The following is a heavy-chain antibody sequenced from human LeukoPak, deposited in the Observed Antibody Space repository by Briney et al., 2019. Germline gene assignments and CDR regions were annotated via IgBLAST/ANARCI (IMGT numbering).Heavy chain of an antibody. CDR1: GFTFSDRY. J-gene: IGHJ4*02. D-gene: IGHD1-26*01. CDR3: VKDLSGTWSFDY. Sequence: GGSLRLSCAASGFTFSDRYMDWVRQTPGKALEYVSTISTNGETTFYADSVTGRFTISRDNSQNTLYLQMSSLRPDDTAVYYCVKDLSGTWSFDYWGQGTLVTVSS. V-gene: IGHV3-64D*06. CDR2: ISTNGETT.